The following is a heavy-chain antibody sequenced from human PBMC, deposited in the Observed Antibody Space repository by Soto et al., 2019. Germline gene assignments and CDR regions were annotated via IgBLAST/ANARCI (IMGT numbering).Heavy chain of an antibody. D-gene: IGHD6-13*01. V-gene: IGHV1-69*13. CDR3: ASIAAAIDNWFDP. J-gene: IGHJ5*02. CDR1: GGTFSSYA. CDR2: IIPIFGTA. Sequence: ASVKVSCKASGGTFSSYAISWVRQAPGQGLEWMGGIIPIFGTANYAQKFQGRVTITADESTSTAYMELSSLRSEDTAVYYCASIAAAIDNWFDPWGQGTLVTVSS.